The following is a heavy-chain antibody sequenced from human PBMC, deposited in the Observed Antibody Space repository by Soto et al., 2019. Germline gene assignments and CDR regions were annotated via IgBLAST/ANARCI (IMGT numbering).Heavy chain of an antibody. Sequence: ASVKVSCKASGYTFASYYMHWVRQAPGQGLEWMGIINPSGGSTSYAQKFQGRVTMTRDTSTSTVYMELSSLRSEDTAVYYCARGDDIAVAGGTFDIWGQGTMVTVSS. CDR3: ARGDDIAVAGGTFDI. V-gene: IGHV1-46*01. CDR1: GYTFASYY. J-gene: IGHJ3*02. D-gene: IGHD6-19*01. CDR2: INPSGGST.